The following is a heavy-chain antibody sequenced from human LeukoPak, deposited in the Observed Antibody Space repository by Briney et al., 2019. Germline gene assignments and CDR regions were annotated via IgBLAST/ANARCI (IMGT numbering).Heavy chain of an antibody. V-gene: IGHV1-24*01. CDR3: GTLERGLVIMVDY. CDR1: GYTLTELS. D-gene: IGHD3/OR15-3a*01. CDR2: FDPEDGET. J-gene: IGHJ4*02. Sequence: ASVKVSCKVSGYTLTELSMHWVRQAPGKGLEWMGGFDPEDGETIYAQKFQGRVTMTEDTSTDTAYMELSSLRSEDTAVYYCGTLERGLVIMVDYWGQGTLVTVSS.